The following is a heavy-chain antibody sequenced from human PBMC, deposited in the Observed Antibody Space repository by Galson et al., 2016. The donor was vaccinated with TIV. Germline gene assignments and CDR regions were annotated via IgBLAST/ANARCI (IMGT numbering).Heavy chain of an antibody. J-gene: IGHJ4*02. CDR3: VRKDQVADFCSTTSCSHDY. Sequence: SLRLSCAASGSTFSTYWMSWVRQAPGKGLEWVGNIKQDGSESYYVDSVRGRFTISRDNAKNSVYLQMNSLRAEDTAVYYCVRKDQVADFCSTTSCSHDYWGQGTLVTVSS. V-gene: IGHV3-7*01. D-gene: IGHD2-2*01. CDR2: IKQDGSES. CDR1: GSTFSTYW.